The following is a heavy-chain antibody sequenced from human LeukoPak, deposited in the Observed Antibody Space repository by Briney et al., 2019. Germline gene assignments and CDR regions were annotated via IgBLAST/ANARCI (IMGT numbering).Heavy chain of an antibody. J-gene: IGHJ3*02. D-gene: IGHD3-22*01. CDR1: VGSTSSFY. Sequence: PSQTLSLTRTVSVGSTSSFYWSCIPQPAGKGREWSVRNYTSGSTKYNTSLTSRVTMSVGTSKTQFSLKLRSVTAADTAVYYCARDYEDSSGYYGRGDVFDIWGQGRMVTVSS. CDR3: ARDYEDSSGYYGRGDVFDI. CDR2: NYTSGST. V-gene: IGHV4-4*07.